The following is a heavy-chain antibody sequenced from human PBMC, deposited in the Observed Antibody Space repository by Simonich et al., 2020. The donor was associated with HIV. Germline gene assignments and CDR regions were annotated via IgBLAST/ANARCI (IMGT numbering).Heavy chain of an antibody. J-gene: IGHJ6*03. CDR1: GFTFSNYW. V-gene: IGHV3-74*01. Sequence: EYGGGLVQPGGSLRLSCVASGFTFSNYWMHWVRQVPGKGLVWVSRINSDGTATDYADSVKGRFTISRDNAKNTLYLQMNSLRAEDTAVYYCAKFYGGNSGYYFYYLDVWAKGPRSPSP. CDR3: AKFYGGNSGYYFYYLDV. CDR2: INSDGTAT. D-gene: IGHD2-21*02.